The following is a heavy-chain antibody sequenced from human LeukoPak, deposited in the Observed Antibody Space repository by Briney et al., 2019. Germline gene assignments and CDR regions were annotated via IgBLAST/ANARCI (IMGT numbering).Heavy chain of an antibody. D-gene: IGHD5-24*01. J-gene: IGHJ4*02. CDR1: GFTFSNYA. V-gene: IGHV3-23*01. CDR2: ISGSGGST. Sequence: GGSLRLSCAASGFTFSNYAMSWVRQAPGKGLEWVSAISGSGGSTYYADSVKGRFTISRDNSKNTPFLQMNSLRVEDTAIYYCAKSTRDGYNLWFDYWGQGTLVTVSS. CDR3: AKSTRDGYNLWFDY.